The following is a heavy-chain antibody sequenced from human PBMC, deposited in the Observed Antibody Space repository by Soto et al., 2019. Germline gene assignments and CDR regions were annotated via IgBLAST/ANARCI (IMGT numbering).Heavy chain of an antibody. V-gene: IGHV1-69*06. CDR1: GGNFNNYA. CDR2: ITPIIDTT. Sequence: QVQLVQSGAEVKKPGSSVKVSCKASGGNFNNYAISWVRQAPAQGLQWMGGITPIIDTTHYAQKLQGRVTISADRGRTTVYMELTGLTSDDSATYSCAREPRDGDAFSLWGQGTVVTVSS. D-gene: IGHD2-21*01. J-gene: IGHJ3*01. CDR3: AREPRDGDAFSL.